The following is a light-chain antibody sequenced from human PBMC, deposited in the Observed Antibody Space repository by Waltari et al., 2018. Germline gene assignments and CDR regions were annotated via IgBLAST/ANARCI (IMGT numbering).Light chain of an antibody. Sequence: QLVLTQSPSASASLGASVKLTCTLSSGHSSNVIAWLQQRPEKGPRYVMKVNSDGSHSKGDDIPDRFSGSSSGAERYLPISSLQSEDEGDYYCQTGGHGTWVFGGGTKLTVL. V-gene: IGLV4-69*01. CDR1: SGHSSNV. CDR2: VNSDGSH. CDR3: QTGGHGTWV. J-gene: IGLJ3*02.